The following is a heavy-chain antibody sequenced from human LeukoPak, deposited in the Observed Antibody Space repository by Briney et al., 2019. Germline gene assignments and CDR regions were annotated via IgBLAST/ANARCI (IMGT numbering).Heavy chain of an antibody. V-gene: IGHV1-8*01. Sequence: ASVKVSCKASGYTFTSYDINWVRQATGQGLEWMGWMNPNSGNTGYAQKFQGRVTMTRNTSISTAYMELSSLRSDDTAVYYCARGCVQWLVPCAFDIWGQGTMVTVSS. CDR2: MNPNSGNT. CDR1: GYTFTSYD. CDR3: ARGCVQWLVPCAFDI. J-gene: IGHJ3*02. D-gene: IGHD6-19*01.